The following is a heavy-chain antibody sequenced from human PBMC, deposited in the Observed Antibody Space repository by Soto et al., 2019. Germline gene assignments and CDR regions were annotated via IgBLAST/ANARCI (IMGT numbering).Heavy chain of an antibody. CDR2: ISPYNGDT. J-gene: IGHJ2*01. Sequence: QAQLMQSGTEVRKPGASVNVSCKASGYNFTGYGVNWLRQAPGQGLEWMGWISPYNGDTKYAQKFQGRVTMTRDTSTSTVYMELRSLRSDDTAVYYCARNGDSNWGMYWYFDLWGRGALVTVSS. D-gene: IGHD7-27*01. V-gene: IGHV1-18*01. CDR3: ARNGDSNWGMYWYFDL. CDR1: GYNFTGYG.